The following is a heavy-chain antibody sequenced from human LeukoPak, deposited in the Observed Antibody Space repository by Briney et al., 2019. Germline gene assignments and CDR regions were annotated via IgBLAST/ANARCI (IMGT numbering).Heavy chain of an antibody. V-gene: IGHV3-23*01. J-gene: IGHJ4*02. D-gene: IGHD2-15*01. Sequence: GGSLRLSCAASGFTSGTSWMSWVRQAPGKGLEWVSAISGSGGSTYYADSVKGRFTISRDNSKNTLYLQMNSLRAEDTAVYYCAKDRWCSGGSCYWYYFDYWGQGTLVTVSS. CDR2: ISGSGGST. CDR1: GFTSGTSW. CDR3: AKDRWCSGGSCYWYYFDY.